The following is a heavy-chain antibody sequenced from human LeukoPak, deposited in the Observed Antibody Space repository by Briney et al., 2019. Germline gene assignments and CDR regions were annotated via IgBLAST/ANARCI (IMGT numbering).Heavy chain of an antibody. CDR2: INPAGGGT. CDR3: AGEKIGSGYDQGLDY. V-gene: IGHV1-2*02. D-gene: IGHD5-12*01. J-gene: IGHJ4*02. CDR1: GYTFTGYY. Sequence: ASVKVSCKASGYTFTGYYIHWVRQAPGQGLEWMGWINPAGGGTNYAQNFQGRVTMTSDTSISTAYMELSSLRSDDTAVYYCAGEKIGSGYDQGLDYWGQGTLVTVSS.